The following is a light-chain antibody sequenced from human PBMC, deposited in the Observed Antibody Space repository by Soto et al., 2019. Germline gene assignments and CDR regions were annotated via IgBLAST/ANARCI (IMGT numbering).Light chain of an antibody. CDR1: QSVLYSSNNKNY. J-gene: IGKJ5*01. Sequence: DIVMTQSPDSLAVYLGERATINCKSSQSVLYSSNNKNYLAWYQQKPGQPPKLLIYWASTRESGVPDRFSGSGSGTDFTLTISSLQAEDVAFYYCQQYYSTPITFGQGTRLEIK. CDR2: WAS. CDR3: QQYYSTPIT. V-gene: IGKV4-1*01.